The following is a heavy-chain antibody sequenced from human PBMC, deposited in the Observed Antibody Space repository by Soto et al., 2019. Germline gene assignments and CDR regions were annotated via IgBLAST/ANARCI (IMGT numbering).Heavy chain of an antibody. D-gene: IGHD3-22*01. CDR1: GYTFTSYG. V-gene: IGHV1-18*04. J-gene: IGHJ3*02. CDR2: ISAYNGNT. CDR3: ASTAYYYDSSGYSLVAFDI. Sequence: SVKVSCKASGYTFTSYGISWVRQAPGQGLEWMGWISAYNGNTNYAQKLQGRVTMTTDTSTSTAYMELRSLRSDDTAVYYCASTAYYYDSSGYSLVAFDIWGQGTMVTVSS.